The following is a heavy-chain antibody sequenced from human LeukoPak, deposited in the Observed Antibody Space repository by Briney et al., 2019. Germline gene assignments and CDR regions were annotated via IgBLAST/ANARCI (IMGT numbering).Heavy chain of an antibody. D-gene: IGHD3-16*02. CDR1: GGSISSSNW. CDR3: ARGFRNYVWGSYRPYYFDY. V-gene: IGHV4-4*02. Sequence: SETLSLTCAVSGGSISSSNWWSWVRQPPGRGLEWIGEIYHSGSTNYNPSLKSRVTISVDKSKNQFSLKLSSVTAADTAVYYCARGFRNYVWGSYRPYYFDYWGQGTLVTVSS. CDR2: IYHSGST. J-gene: IGHJ4*02.